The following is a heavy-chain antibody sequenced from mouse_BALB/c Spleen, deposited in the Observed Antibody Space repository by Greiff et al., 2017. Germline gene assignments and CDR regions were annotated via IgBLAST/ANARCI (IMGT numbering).Heavy chain of an antibody. D-gene: IGHD1-1*01. J-gene: IGHJ4*01. CDR3: ARDYGAMDY. V-gene: IGHV1S130*01. Sequence: QVQLQQSGSVLVRPGASVKLSCKASGYTFTSSWMHWAKQRPGQGLEWIGEIHPNSGNTNYNEKFKGKATLTVDTSSSTAYVDLSSLTSEDSAVYYCARDYGAMDYWGQGTSVTVSS. CDR2: IHPNSGNT. CDR1: GYTFTSSW.